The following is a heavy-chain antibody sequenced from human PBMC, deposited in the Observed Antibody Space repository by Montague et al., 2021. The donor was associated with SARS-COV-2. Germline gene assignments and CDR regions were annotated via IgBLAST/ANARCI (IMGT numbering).Heavy chain of an antibody. Sequence: SETLSLTCTVSGGSINNTSYYWGWIRQPPGKGLEWIGSIFYRGHTHYNASLKSRVTASVDTSKNQFSLNLTSVTAADTALYYCARLTTSDSIAWGQGTLVTVSS. CDR1: GGSINNTSYY. CDR3: ARLTTSDSIA. V-gene: IGHV4-39*01. D-gene: IGHD4-11*01. CDR2: IFYRGHT. J-gene: IGHJ5*02.